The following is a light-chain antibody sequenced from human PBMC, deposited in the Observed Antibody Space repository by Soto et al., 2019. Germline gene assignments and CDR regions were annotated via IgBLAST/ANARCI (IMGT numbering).Light chain of an antibody. J-gene: IGKJ2*01. CDR1: QSVISTY. CDR3: QQYGSSPPMYT. V-gene: IGKV3-20*01. Sequence: EIVLTQSPGTLSLSPGERATLSCRASQSVISTYLAWYQQTPGQAPRLLIYGASSRATGIPDRFSGSGSGTDFTLTISRLEPEDFALYYCQQYGSSPPMYTFGQGTKLEIK. CDR2: GAS.